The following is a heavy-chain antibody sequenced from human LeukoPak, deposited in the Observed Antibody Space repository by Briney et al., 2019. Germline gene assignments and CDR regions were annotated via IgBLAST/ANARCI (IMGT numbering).Heavy chain of an antibody. J-gene: IGHJ4*02. D-gene: IGHD3-22*01. CDR3: ARAPPKGIVVVTVFDY. CDR1: GYTFTGYY. CDR2: INPNSGGT. V-gene: IGHV1-2*02. Sequence: ASVKVSCKASGYTFTGYYMHWVRQAPGQGLEWMGWINPNSGGTNYAQKFQGRVTMTRDTSISTAYMELSRLRSDDTAVYYCARAPPKGIVVVTVFDYWGQGTLVTVSS.